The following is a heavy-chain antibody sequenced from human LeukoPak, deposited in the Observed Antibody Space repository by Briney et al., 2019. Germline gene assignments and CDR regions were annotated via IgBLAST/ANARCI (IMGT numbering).Heavy chain of an antibody. CDR1: GFTFSDYY. D-gene: IGHD3-10*01. J-gene: IGHJ6*03. Sequence: GGSLRLSCAASGFTFSDYYMSWIRQAPGKGLEWVSYISSSGSTIYYADSGKGRFTISRDNAKNSLYLQMNSLRAEDTAVYYCARVPYGNYHYYYMDVWGKGTMVTVSS. V-gene: IGHV3-11*01. CDR3: ARVPYGNYHYYYMDV. CDR2: ISSSGSTI.